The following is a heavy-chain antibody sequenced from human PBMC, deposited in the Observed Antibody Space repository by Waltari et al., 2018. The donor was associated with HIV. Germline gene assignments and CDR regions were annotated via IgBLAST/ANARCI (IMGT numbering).Heavy chain of an antibody. CDR2: IFPIPGIA. J-gene: IGHJ4*02. CDR1: GGTFSSDT. Sequence: VRLGQSGAEVKKPGSSVKVSCKAAGGTFSSDTIGWVRKAPGHGLQWMGRIFPIPGIANSAPKFQGRVTITADESASTAHMELSSLRSEDTAVYYCARNGQQLPLAYWGQGTLVTVSS. D-gene: IGHD6-13*01. V-gene: IGHV1-69*02. CDR3: ARNGQQLPLAY.